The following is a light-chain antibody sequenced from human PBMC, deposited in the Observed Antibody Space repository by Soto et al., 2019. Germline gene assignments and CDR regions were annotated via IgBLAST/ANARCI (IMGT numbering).Light chain of an antibody. V-gene: IGKV3-20*01. Sequence: EIVLTQSPGTLSLSPGERATLSCRASQSVSSSYLAWYQQKPGQAPRLLIYGASSRATGIPDRFSGSGSGTDFTLTISRLEPEDFAAYYCQKNNKWPPVTFGGGTKVDIK. CDR3: QKNNKWPPVT. CDR2: GAS. CDR1: QSVSSSY. J-gene: IGKJ4*01.